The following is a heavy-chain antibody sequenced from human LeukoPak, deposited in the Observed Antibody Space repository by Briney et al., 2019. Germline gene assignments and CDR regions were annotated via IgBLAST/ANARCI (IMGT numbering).Heavy chain of an antibody. D-gene: IGHD2-21*02. Sequence: GASVTVSFTASGGTFSSYAISWVRQAPGQGLEWMGGIIPIFGTANYAQKFQGRVTITADKSTSTAYMELSSLRSEDTAVYYCARGKVTHSWFDPWGQGTLVTVSS. CDR2: IIPIFGTA. CDR1: GGTFSSYA. J-gene: IGHJ5*02. CDR3: ARGKVTHSWFDP. V-gene: IGHV1-69*06.